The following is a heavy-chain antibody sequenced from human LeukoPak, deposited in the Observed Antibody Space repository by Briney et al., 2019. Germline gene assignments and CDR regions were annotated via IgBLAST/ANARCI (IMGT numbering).Heavy chain of an antibody. CDR3: ATVGGDIVVVPAATLRDAFDI. D-gene: IGHD2-2*01. V-gene: IGHV1-18*01. Sequence: ASVKVSCKASGYTFTSYGISWVRQAPGQGLEWMGWISAYNGNTNYAQKLQGRVTMTTDTSTSTAYMELRSLRSDDTAVYYCATVGGDIVVVPAATLRDAFDIWGQGTMVTVSS. CDR1: GYTFTSYG. CDR2: ISAYNGNT. J-gene: IGHJ3*02.